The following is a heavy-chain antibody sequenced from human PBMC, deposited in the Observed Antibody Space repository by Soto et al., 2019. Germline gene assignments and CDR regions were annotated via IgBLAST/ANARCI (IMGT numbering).Heavy chain of an antibody. J-gene: IGHJ6*02. CDR3: AAGGIADRYYYYGMDV. CDR1: GVTVTISA. D-gene: IGHD6-13*01. V-gene: IGHV1-58*01. Sequence: ASVKISCKASGVTVTISAVQGVRQARGQRLEWIGWIVVGSGNTNYAQKFQERVTITRDMSTSTAYMELSSLRSEDTAVYYCAAGGIADRYYYYGMDVWGQGTTVTVSS. CDR2: IVVGSGNT.